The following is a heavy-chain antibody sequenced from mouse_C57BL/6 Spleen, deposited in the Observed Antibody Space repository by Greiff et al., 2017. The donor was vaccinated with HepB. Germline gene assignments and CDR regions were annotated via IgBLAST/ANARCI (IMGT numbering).Heavy chain of an antibody. V-gene: IGHV5-4*01. J-gene: IGHJ4*01. Sequence: DVKLVESGGGLVKPGGSLKLSCAASGFTFSSYAMSWVRQTPEKRLEWVATISDGGSYTYYPDNVKGRFTISRDNAKNNLYLQMSHLKSEDTAMYYCARDRDYDYDDAPYYYAMDYRGQGTSVTVSS. CDR3: ARDRDYDYDDAPYYYAMDY. CDR2: ISDGGSYT. D-gene: IGHD2-4*01. CDR1: GFTFSSYA.